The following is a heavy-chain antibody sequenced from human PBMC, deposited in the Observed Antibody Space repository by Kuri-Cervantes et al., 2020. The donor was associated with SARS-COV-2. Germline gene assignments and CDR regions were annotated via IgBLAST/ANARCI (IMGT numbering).Heavy chain of an antibody. CDR2: IDWDDDK. D-gene: IGHD2-21*01. CDR3: VRIRAATVIADY. V-gene: IGHV2-70*11. Sequence: SGPTLVNHTQPLTLTCTFSGFSLTTSGMCVAWIRQPPGRALEWLARIDWDDDKYYKTSLNTRLSISKDTSKDQVALTMTNMDPVDTATYYCVRIRAATVIADYWGQGTLVTVSS. J-gene: IGHJ4*02. CDR1: GFSLTTSGMC.